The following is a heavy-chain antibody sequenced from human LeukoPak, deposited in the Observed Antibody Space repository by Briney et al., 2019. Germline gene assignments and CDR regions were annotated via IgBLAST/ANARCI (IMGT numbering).Heavy chain of an antibody. CDR2: IIPIFGTA. Sequence: GASVKVSCKASGGTFSSYAISWVRQAPGQGLEWMGGIIPIFGTANYAQKFQGRVTITTDESTSTAYMELSSLRSEDTAVYYCASKNDPHLEPGGYSYGPHMDVWGKGTTVTVSS. J-gene: IGHJ6*03. D-gene: IGHD5-18*01. V-gene: IGHV1-69*05. CDR3: ASKNDPHLEPGGYSYGPHMDV. CDR1: GGTFSSYA.